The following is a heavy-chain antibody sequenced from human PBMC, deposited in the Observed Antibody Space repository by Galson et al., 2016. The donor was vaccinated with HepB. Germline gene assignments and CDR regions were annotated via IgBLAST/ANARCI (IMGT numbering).Heavy chain of an antibody. V-gene: IGHV5-51*01. CDR3: ARERAYSYGRGPIDY. J-gene: IGHJ4*02. CDR1: GYNFFTHW. CDR2: FYPGDSNT. Sequence: QSGAEVKKPGESLKISCKGSGYNFFTHWIVWVRQMPGKGLEWMGAFYPGDSNTRYSPSFQGQVTISADLSTNTAYLQWSSLKASDTAMFYCARERAYSYGRGPIDYWSQGTLVTVSS. D-gene: IGHD5-18*01.